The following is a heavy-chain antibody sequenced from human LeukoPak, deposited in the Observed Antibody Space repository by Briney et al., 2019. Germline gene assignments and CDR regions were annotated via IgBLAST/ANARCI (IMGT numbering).Heavy chain of an antibody. D-gene: IGHD5-18*01. Sequence: GGSLRLSCAASGFTFSRYGMQWVRQAPAKGLEWVAVISYDGSNKYYADSVKGRFTISRDNSKNTLYLQMNSLRAEDTAVYYCANFGDGYQSFDYWGQGTLVTVSS. CDR2: ISYDGSNK. CDR3: ANFGDGYQSFDY. V-gene: IGHV3-30*18. CDR1: GFTFSRYG. J-gene: IGHJ4*02.